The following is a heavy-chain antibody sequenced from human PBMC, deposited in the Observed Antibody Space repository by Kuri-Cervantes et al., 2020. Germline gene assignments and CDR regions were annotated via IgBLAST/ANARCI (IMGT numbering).Heavy chain of an antibody. V-gene: IGHV1-8*02. CDR2: MAPDRGDT. D-gene: IGHD2-15*01. Sequence: ASGKVSCKASGYSFITSYINCVRQAAGQGLEWMGWMAPDRGDTGYAQKFQGRVTMTRNTFTSTAYMELSSLRSEDTAVYYCARAPGYCSGGSCYFGEGSSYYYYMDVWGKGTTVTVSS. CDR1: GYSFITSY. J-gene: IGHJ6*03. CDR3: ARAPGYCSGGSCYFGEGSSYYYYMDV.